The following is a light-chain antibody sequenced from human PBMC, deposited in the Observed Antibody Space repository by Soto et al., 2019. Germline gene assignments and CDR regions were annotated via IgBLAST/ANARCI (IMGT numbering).Light chain of an antibody. J-gene: IGKJ2*01. CDR1: QSVSSSY. Sequence: ELGLTQSPSTLSLSPGETATLSCGPSQSVSSSYLAWYQQKPGLAPRLLIYDASSRATAIPARVSGSGSGTDFTRTIGSLDPEDFAVYYWQQYGSSPYTFGQGTKLVIK. V-gene: IGKV3D-20*01. CDR2: DAS. CDR3: QQYGSSPYT.